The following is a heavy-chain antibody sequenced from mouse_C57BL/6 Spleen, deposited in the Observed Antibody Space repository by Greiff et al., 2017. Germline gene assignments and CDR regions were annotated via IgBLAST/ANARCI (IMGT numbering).Heavy chain of an antibody. D-gene: IGHD1-1*01. CDR2: IYPRSGNT. Sequence: QVQLQQSGAELARPGASVKLSCKASGYTFTSYGISWVKQRTGQGLEWIGEIYPRSGNTFYNEKFKGKATLTADKSSSTAYMELRSLTSEDSAVYFCARSRYYGRNFDVWGTGTTVTVSS. CDR1: GYTFTSYG. CDR3: ARSRYYGRNFDV. J-gene: IGHJ1*03. V-gene: IGHV1-81*01.